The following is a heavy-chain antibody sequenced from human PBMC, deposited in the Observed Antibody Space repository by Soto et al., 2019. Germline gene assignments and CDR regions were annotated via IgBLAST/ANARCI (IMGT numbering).Heavy chain of an antibody. J-gene: IGHJ6*02. CDR1: GGTFSSYT. D-gene: IGHD2-8*01. CDR3: AGLRVLDYYYGMDV. V-gene: IGHV1-69*02. CDR2: IIPILGIA. Sequence: QVQLVQSGAEVKKPGSSVKVSCKASGGTFSSYTISWVRQAPGQGPAWMGRIIPILGIANYAQKFQGRVTITAHNSTSTAYMELSRLRSEDTAVYYCAGLRVLDYYYGMDVWGQGTTVTVSS.